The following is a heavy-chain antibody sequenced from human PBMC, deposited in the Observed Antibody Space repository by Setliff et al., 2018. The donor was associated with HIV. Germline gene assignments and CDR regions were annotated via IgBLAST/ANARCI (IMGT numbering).Heavy chain of an antibody. D-gene: IGHD3-22*01. CDR2: TYYGGSTDYN. CDR1: GVSIRTYY. J-gene: IGHJ6*02. Sequence: SSETLSLTCTVSGVSIRTYYWSWVRQVPGKGLEWIGDTYYGGSTDYNKYNPSLKGRVTISVDIYRKQLSLILRSVTAADTAVYYCARDFRYDTSGSLTGYGLDVWGQGTTVTVS. V-gene: IGHV4-59*01. CDR3: ARDFRYDTSGSLTGYGLDV.